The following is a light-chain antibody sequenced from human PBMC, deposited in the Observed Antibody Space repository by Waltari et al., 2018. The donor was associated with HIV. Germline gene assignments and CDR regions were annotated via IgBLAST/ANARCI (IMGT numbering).Light chain of an antibody. J-gene: IGLJ2*01. V-gene: IGLV2-23*01. CDR2: EGI. CDR1: SSDIGNYNL. CDR3: SSYGGSSNWL. Sequence: QSALTQPASVSGSPGQSITISCTGTSSDIGNYNLVSWYQQYAGKAPKRIIYEGIKRPSGVSNRISGSKSANTASLTISGLQAEDEADYYCSSYGGSSNWLFGGGTKLTVL.